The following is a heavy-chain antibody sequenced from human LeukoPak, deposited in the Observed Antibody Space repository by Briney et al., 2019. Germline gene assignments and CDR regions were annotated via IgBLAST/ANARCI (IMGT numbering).Heavy chain of an antibody. CDR2: ISYSGST. CDR3: TRESGAFSPFGF. D-gene: IGHD1-26*01. Sequence: SETLSLTCTVSGGSISSSSHSWGWIRQPPGKGLEWIGSISYSGSTYYNPSLKSRVNMSIDKSKNQLSLELTSVTAADTAIYYCTRESGAFSPFGFWGQGTLVTVSS. CDR1: GGSISSSSHS. J-gene: IGHJ4*02. V-gene: IGHV4-39*07.